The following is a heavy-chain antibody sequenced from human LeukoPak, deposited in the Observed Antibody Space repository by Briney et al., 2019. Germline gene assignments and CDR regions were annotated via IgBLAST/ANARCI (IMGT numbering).Heavy chain of an antibody. D-gene: IGHD3-22*01. V-gene: IGHV3-11*01. Sequence: GGSLRLSCTASGFTFSDYYMSWIRQAPGKGLEWVSYISSSGSTIYYADSVKGRFTISRDNAKNSLYLQMNSLRAEDTAVYYCARASITMIVVVQYGMDVWGQGTTVTVSS. CDR2: ISSSGSTI. CDR1: GFTFSDYY. J-gene: IGHJ6*02. CDR3: ARASITMIVVVQYGMDV.